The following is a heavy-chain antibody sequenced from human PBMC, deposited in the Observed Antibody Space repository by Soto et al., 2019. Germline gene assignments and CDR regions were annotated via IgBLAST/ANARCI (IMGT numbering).Heavy chain of an antibody. Sequence: GGSLRLSCAASEFIFNDYAMHWVRQAPGKGLEWVSGISWNSGSIGYADSVKGRFTISRDNAKNSLYLQMNSLRAEDTALYYCVKDINRFLPSTISDAFDIWGQGTMVTVSS. CDR2: ISWNSGSI. J-gene: IGHJ3*02. D-gene: IGHD2-2*01. CDR1: EFIFNDYA. CDR3: VKDINRFLPSTISDAFDI. V-gene: IGHV3-9*01.